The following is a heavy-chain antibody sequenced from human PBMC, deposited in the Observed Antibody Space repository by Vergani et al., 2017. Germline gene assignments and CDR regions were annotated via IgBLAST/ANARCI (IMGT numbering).Heavy chain of an antibody. V-gene: IGHV4-61*02. CDR1: GASVSRGTYY. Sequence: QVQLQESGPGLLKPSQTLSLTCTVSGASVSRGTYYWTWIRQPAGKKLEWIVRMYTSGHTIYNPSLKSRVTISVDTSKNQFSLKLSSVTAADTAVYYCARGDRGTSDYWGQGTLVTVSS. CDR2: MYTSGHT. CDR3: ARGDRGTSDY. J-gene: IGHJ4*02. D-gene: IGHD1-1*01.